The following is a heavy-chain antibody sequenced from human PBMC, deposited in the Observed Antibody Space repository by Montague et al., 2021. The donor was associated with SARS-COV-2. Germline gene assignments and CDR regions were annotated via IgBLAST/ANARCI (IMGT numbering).Heavy chain of an antibody. CDR2: ISPTGKTI. Sequence: SLRLSCAASGFTFNKHYMPWIRQAPGKGLEWISYISPTGKTIYYRDSLKGRFTIARDNAKNSLYLQLTSLTADDTGIYFCAREEGRDYNLKTFDFWGPGTKVTVS. CDR1: GFTFNKHY. V-gene: IGHV3-11*01. D-gene: IGHD4-11*01. CDR3: AREEGRDYNLKTFDF. J-gene: IGHJ3*01.